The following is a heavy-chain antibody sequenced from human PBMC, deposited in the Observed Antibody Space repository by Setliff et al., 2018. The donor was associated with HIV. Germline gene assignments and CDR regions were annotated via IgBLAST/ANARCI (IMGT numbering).Heavy chain of an antibody. Sequence: SVKVSCKASGGTFSSYAISWVRQAPGQGLEWMGGIIPISGTVNYAQKFWGRVTITTHESTSTAYMELSSLRSEDTAVYYCARDFGGYCSSISCPGLFDPWGQGTLVTVSS. CDR3: ARDFGGYCSSISCPGLFDP. V-gene: IGHV1-69*05. CDR1: GGTFSSYA. D-gene: IGHD2-2*01. CDR2: IIPISGTV. J-gene: IGHJ5*02.